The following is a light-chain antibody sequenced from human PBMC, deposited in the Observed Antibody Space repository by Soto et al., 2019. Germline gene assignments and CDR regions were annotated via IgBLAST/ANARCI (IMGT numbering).Light chain of an antibody. CDR3: SSYTSSSTYV. V-gene: IGLV2-14*01. J-gene: IGLJ1*01. CDR2: DVS. Sequence: QSVLTQPASVSGSPGQSITISCTGTSSDAGGYNYVSWYQQHPGKAPKLMIYDVSNRPSGVCNRFSGSKSGNTASLTISGLQAEDEADYYCSSYTSSSTYVFGTGTKVTVL. CDR1: SSDAGGYNY.